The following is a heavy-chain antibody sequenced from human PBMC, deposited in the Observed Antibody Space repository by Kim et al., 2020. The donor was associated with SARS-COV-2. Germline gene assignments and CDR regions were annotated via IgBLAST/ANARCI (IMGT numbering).Heavy chain of an antibody. Sequence: GGSLKLSCAASGFTFSSYWMSWVRQAPGKGLEWVANIKQDGSEKYYVDSVKGRFTISRDNAKNSLYLQMNSLRAEDTAVYYCARDLPLTYSSSWYSRVGWFDPWGQGTLVTVSS. CDR1: GFTFSSYW. V-gene: IGHV3-7*01. CDR2: IKQDGSEK. D-gene: IGHD6-13*01. CDR3: ARDLPLTYSSSWYSRVGWFDP. J-gene: IGHJ5*02.